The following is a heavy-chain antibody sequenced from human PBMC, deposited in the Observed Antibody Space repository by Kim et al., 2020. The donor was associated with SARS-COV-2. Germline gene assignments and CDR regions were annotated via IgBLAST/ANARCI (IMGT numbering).Heavy chain of an antibody. J-gene: IGHJ4*02. Sequence: GGSLRLSCAASGFTFSSYAMSWVRQAPGKGLEWVSGISGSGGSTYYADSVKGRFTISRDNSKNTLYLQMNSLGAEDTAVYYCAKVYIPDDIRDYFDYLGQRALGTVS. CDR3: AKVYIPDDIRDYFDY. CDR1: GFTFSSYA. CDR2: ISGSGGST. D-gene: IGHD2-2*02. V-gene: IGHV3-23*01.